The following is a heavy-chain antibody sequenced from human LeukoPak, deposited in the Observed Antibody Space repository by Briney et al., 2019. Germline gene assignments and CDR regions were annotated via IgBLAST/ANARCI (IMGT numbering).Heavy chain of an antibody. CDR2: ISAYNGNT. J-gene: IGHJ2*01. CDR3: ARVRGASGSVPWYFDL. CDR1: GYTFTSYG. D-gene: IGHD2-15*01. Sequence: EASVKVSCKASGYTFTSYGISWVRQAPGQGLEWMGWISAYNGNTNYAQKLQGRVTMTTDTSTSTAYMELRSLRSDDTAVYYCARVRGASGSVPWYFDLWGRGTLVTVSS. V-gene: IGHV1-18*01.